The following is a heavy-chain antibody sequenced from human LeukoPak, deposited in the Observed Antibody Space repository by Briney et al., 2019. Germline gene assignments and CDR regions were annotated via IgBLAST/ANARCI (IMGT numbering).Heavy chain of an antibody. CDR2: IESDGSTK. CDR1: GFTFSSHW. J-gene: IGHJ4*02. CDR3: AREHRGAGATVDY. Sequence: PGGSLRLSCAASGFTFSSHWMHWVRQAPGKGLVWVSRIESDGSTKMYADSARGRFTISRDNAKNTLYLQMDSLRAEDTAVYYCAREHRGAGATVDYWGPGILVTASS. D-gene: IGHD1-26*01. V-gene: IGHV3-74*03.